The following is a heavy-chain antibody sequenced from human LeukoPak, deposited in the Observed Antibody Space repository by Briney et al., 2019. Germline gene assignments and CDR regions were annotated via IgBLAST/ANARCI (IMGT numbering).Heavy chain of an antibody. CDR2: IYNSGSP. Sequence: ASETLSLTCTVSGGSISSSSYYWGWIRQPPGKGLEWIGSIYNSGSPYYNPSLKSRVTISVDTSKNQFSLKLSSVTAADTAVYYCARAMRNAFDIWGQGAMVTVSS. CDR3: ARAMRNAFDI. V-gene: IGHV4-39*01. CDR1: GGSISSSSYY. J-gene: IGHJ3*02.